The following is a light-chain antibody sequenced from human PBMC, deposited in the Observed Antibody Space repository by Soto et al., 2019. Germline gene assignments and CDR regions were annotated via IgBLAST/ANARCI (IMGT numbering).Light chain of an antibody. V-gene: IGKV1-8*01. CDR1: QGIISY. CDR3: QQYNSYSPIT. J-gene: IGKJ5*01. Sequence: AIRMTQSPSSFSASTGDRVTITCRASQGIISYLAWYQQKLGKAPKLLIYGASTLQSGVPSRFSGSGSGTEFTLTISSLQPDDFATYYCQQYNSYSPITFGQGTRLEIK. CDR2: GAS.